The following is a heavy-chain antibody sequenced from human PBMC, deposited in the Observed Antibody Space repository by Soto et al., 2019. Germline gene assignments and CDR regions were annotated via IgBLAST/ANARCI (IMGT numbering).Heavy chain of an antibody. J-gene: IGHJ4*02. Sequence: SETLSLTCAVSGGSISSSNWWSWVRQPPGKGLEWIGEIYHSGSTNYNPSLKSRVTISVDKSKNQFSLKLSSVTAADTAVYYCARGYYDSSGYYPIDYWGQGPLVTVSS. CDR1: GGSISSSNW. CDR3: ARGYYDSSGYYPIDY. D-gene: IGHD3-22*01. V-gene: IGHV4-4*02. CDR2: IYHSGST.